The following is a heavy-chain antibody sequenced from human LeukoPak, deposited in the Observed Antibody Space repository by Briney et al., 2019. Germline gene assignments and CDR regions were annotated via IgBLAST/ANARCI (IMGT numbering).Heavy chain of an antibody. V-gene: IGHV3-30*02. CDR2: IHYDGYTT. Sequence: GGSLRLSCVTSGFPLSTYGVHWVRQAPGSGLEWLAYIHYDGYTTNYADSVKGRFTISRENSKNTLYLQMNSLRTEDTAVYYCAKDVAYTFGYWGQGTLVTVSS. J-gene: IGHJ4*02. CDR3: AKDVAYTFGY. D-gene: IGHD3-16*01. CDR1: GFPLSTYG.